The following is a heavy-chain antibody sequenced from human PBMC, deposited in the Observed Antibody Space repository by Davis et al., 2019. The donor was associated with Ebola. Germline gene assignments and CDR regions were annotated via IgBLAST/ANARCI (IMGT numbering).Heavy chain of an antibody. D-gene: IGHD5-18*01. CDR3: AKPSMVNVGGAFDI. J-gene: IGHJ3*02. CDR2: IYYSGST. CDR1: GGSISGSRYY. V-gene: IGHV4-39*01. Sequence: MPSETLSLTCTVSGGSISGSRYYWGWVRQPPGKGLEWIGSIYYSGSTYYRPSLKCRVTIPVDTSKNQFSLKLSSVTATDTAVYYCAKPSMVNVGGAFDIWGQGTMVAVSS.